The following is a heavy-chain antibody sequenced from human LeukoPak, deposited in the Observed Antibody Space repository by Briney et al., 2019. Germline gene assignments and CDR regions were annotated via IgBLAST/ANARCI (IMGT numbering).Heavy chain of an antibody. CDR1: GGTFSSYA. CDR3: ARDYYDSSGYWDY. CDR2: IIPIFGTA. Sequence: SVKVSCKASGGTFSSYAISWVRQAPGQGLEWMGRIIPIFGTANYAQKFQGRVTITTDESTSTAYMELRSLRSDDTAVYYCARDYYDSSGYWDYWGQGTLVTVSS. V-gene: IGHV1-69*05. D-gene: IGHD3-22*01. J-gene: IGHJ4*02.